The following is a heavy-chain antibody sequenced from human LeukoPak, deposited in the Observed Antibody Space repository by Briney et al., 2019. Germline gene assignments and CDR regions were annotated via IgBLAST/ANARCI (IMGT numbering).Heavy chain of an antibody. D-gene: IGHD3-3*01. V-gene: IGHV3-30*01. CDR3: AREGGAYDFWSGYYTGGAYYYYMDV. J-gene: IGHJ6*03. CDR1: GFTFSSYA. Sequence: GSLRLSCAASGFTFSSYAMHWVRQAPGKGLEWVAVISYDGSNKYYADSVKGRFTISRDNSKSTLYLQMNSLRAEDTAVYYCAREGGAYDFWSGYYTGGAYYYYMDVWGKGTTVTVSS. CDR2: ISYDGSNK.